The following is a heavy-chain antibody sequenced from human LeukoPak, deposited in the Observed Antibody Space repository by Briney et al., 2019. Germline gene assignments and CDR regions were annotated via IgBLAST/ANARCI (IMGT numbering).Heavy chain of an antibody. Sequence: AGGSLRLSCAASGFTVSSNYMSWVRQAPGKGLEWVSVIYSGGSTYYADSVKGQFTISRDNSKNTLYLQMNSLRAEDTAVYYCARGQQAAHFDYWGQGTLVTVSS. CDR1: GFTVSSNY. CDR3: ARGQQAAHFDY. CDR2: IYSGGST. V-gene: IGHV3-53*01. D-gene: IGHD2-15*01. J-gene: IGHJ4*02.